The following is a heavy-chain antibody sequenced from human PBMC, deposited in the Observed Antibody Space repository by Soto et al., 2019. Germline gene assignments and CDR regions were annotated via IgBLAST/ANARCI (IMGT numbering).Heavy chain of an antibody. Sequence: GGSLRLSCTASGFTFTSYGMGWVRQAPGKGLQWVSTIRGDGGQTHYTDSVKGRFSISRDNSKNTVYLQMDSLRAEDTAMYFCARDVGLDSDDFFAYWRQGTQVTVSS. CDR3: ARDVGLDSDDFFAY. D-gene: IGHD3-9*01. V-gene: IGHV3-23*01. J-gene: IGHJ4*02. CDR2: IRGDGGQT. CDR1: GFTFTSYG.